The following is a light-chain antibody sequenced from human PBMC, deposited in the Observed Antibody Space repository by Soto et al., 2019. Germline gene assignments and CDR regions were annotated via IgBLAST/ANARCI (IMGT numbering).Light chain of an antibody. CDR1: SDDVGAYNY. CDR2: EVT. V-gene: IGLV2-14*01. J-gene: IGLJ1*01. CDR3: QSYDTSLRAYV. Sequence: QSALTQPASVSGSPGQSITISCTGTSDDVGAYNYVSWYQQHPGKAPKLMIYEVTSRPSGVSDRFSGSKSGNTASLTISGLQAEDEADYYCQSYDTSLRAYVFGTGTKVTVL.